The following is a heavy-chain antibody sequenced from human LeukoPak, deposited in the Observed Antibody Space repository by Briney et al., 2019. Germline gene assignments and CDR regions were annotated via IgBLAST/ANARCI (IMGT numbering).Heavy chain of an antibody. J-gene: IGHJ5*02. Sequence: GASVKVSCKTSEYTFTGYYMHWVRQAPGQGLEWMGWNSAYNGNTNYAQKLQGRVTMTTDTSTSTAYMELRSLRSDDTAVYYCARFGSITMIVQAEGYNWFDPWGQGTLVTVSS. CDR3: ARFGSITMIVQAEGYNWFDP. CDR1: EYTFTGYY. V-gene: IGHV1-18*04. D-gene: IGHD3-22*01. CDR2: NSAYNGNT.